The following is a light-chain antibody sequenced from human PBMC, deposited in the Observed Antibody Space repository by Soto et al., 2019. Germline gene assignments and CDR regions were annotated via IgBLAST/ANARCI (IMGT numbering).Light chain of an antibody. CDR2: AAS. CDR1: QSVSSSC. CDR3: QQCGSTPRT. Sequence: EIVLTQSPATLSLSPGERATLSCRASQSVSSSCLAWYQQKPGQAPRLLIYAASSRATGIPDRFSGSGSGTDFTLPISRLEPEDFAVYYCQQCGSTPRTFGQGTKLEIK. J-gene: IGKJ2*01. V-gene: IGKV3-20*01.